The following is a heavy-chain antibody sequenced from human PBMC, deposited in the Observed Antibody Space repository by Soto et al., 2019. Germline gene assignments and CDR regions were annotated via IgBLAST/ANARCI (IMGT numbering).Heavy chain of an antibody. CDR2: IYHSGST. J-gene: IGHJ4*01. D-gene: IGHD4-17*01. CDR3: ASGLVTTLQY. Sequence: IMIRQPPGKRLEWIGYIYHSGSTYYNPSLKSRVTISVDRSKNQFSLKLSSVTASDTAVYYCASGLVTTLQYWGHGTLVTVSS. V-gene: IGHV4-30-2*01.